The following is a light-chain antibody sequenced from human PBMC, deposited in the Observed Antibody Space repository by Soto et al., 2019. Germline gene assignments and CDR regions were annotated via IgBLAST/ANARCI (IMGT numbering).Light chain of an antibody. CDR2: DVS. CDR1: GSDVGGYNY. J-gene: IGLJ1*01. V-gene: IGLV2-14*01. Sequence: QSVLTQPASVSGSPGQSITISCTGTGSDVGGYNYVSWYQQHPGKAPKLMIYDVSNRPSGVSNRFSGSKSGNTASLTISGLQAADEADYYCSSYTSSSTRVFGTGTNVTVL. CDR3: SSYTSSSTRV.